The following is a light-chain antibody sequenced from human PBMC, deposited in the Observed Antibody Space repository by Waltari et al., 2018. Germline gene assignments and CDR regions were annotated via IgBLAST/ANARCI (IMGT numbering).Light chain of an antibody. Sequence: SYVLTQPPSVSVAPGQTASITCGGDNIGSKSVHWYQQKAGQAPVLVVHDDSDRPSGIPERLSGSNSGNTATLTIRRVEAGDEADFYCQVWDSGSGHPHVVFGGGTRLTVL. V-gene: IGLV3-21*02. CDR3: QVWDSGSGHPHVV. CDR1: NIGSKS. CDR2: DDS. J-gene: IGLJ2*01.